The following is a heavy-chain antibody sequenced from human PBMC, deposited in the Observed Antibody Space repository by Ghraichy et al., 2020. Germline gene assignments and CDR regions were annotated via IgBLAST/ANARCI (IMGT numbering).Heavy chain of an antibody. CDR3: ASNANTPFPGEQQLVPTGSWFDP. J-gene: IGHJ5*02. D-gene: IGHD6-13*01. CDR1: GGSISSSSYY. CDR2: IYYSGST. Sequence: SETLSLTCTVSGGSISSSSYYWGWIRQPPGKGLEWIGSIYYSGSTYYNPSLKSRVTISVDTSKNQFSLKLSSVTAADMAVYYCASNANTPFPGEQQLVPTGSWFDPWGQGTLVTVSS. V-gene: IGHV4-39*01.